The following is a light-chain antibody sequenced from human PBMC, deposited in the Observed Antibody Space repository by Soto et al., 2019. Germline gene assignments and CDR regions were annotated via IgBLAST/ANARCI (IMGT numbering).Light chain of an antibody. CDR1: SSDVGYYDY. V-gene: IGLV2-8*01. CDR2: EVT. Sequence: QSALTQPPSASGFPGQSVTISCTGTSSDVGYYDYVSWYQQHPGKAPKLVIYEVTKRPSGVPDRVSASKSGNTASLTVFGLRAEDEADYYCSSYAGSNNFVFGSGTKLTVL. J-gene: IGLJ1*01. CDR3: SSYAGSNNFV.